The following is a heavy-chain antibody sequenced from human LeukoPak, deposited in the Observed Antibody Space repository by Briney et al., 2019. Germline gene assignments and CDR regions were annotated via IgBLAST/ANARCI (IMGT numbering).Heavy chain of an antibody. CDR2: IYYSGST. CDR3: ARDRGYGPGY. V-gene: IGHV4-30-4*08. Sequence: SEALSLTCTVSGGSISSGDYYWSWIRQPPGKGLEWIGYIYYSGSTYYNPSLKSRVTISVDTSKNQFSLKLSSVTAADTAEYYCARDRGYGPGYWGQGTLVTVSS. D-gene: IGHD2-15*01. J-gene: IGHJ4*02. CDR1: GGSISSGDYY.